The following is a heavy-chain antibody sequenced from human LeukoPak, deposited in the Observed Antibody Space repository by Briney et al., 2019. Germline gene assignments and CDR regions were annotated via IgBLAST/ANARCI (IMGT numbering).Heavy chain of an antibody. CDR1: GGSISSYY. D-gene: IGHD6-19*01. V-gene: IGHV4-59*08. J-gene: IGHJ4*02. CDR3: ASSNRQWLFDY. Sequence: PSETLSLTCTVSGGSISSYYWSWIRQPPGKGLEWIGYIYYSGSTNYNPSLKSRVTISVDTSTNQFSLKLSSVTAADTAVYYCASSNRQWLFDYWGQGTLVTVSS. CDR2: IYYSGST.